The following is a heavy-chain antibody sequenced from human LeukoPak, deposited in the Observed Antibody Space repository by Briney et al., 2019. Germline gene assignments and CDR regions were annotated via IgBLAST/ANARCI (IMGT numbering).Heavy chain of an antibody. CDR1: GGTFSSYA. Sequence: SVKVSGKASGGTFSSYAISWVRQAPRQGLEWMGGIIPIFGTANYAQKFQGRVMITADESTSTAYMELSSLRSEDTAVYYCTTGLRNAFDIWGQGTMVTVSS. CDR3: TTGLRNAFDI. V-gene: IGHV1-69*13. J-gene: IGHJ3*02. D-gene: IGHD3-16*01. CDR2: IIPIFGTA.